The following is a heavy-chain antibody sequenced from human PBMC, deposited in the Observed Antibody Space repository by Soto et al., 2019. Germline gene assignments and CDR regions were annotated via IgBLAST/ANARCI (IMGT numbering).Heavy chain of an antibody. D-gene: IGHD5-12*01. CDR3: ARAGSWMGGPYDY. CDR2: IFYSGST. CDR1: GGSINTGAYP. J-gene: IGHJ4*01. Sequence: SETLSLTCTVSGGSINTGAYPWSWIRQHPGKGLEWIGYIFYSGSTYYNPSLKSRVTASLDTSRNRFSLRLTSVTAADTAVYYCARAGSWMGGPYDYWGQGALVTVSS. V-gene: IGHV4-31*03.